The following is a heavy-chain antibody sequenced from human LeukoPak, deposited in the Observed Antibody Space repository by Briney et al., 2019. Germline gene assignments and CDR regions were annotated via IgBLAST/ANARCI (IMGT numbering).Heavy chain of an antibody. D-gene: IGHD6-19*01. Sequence: QSGGSLRLSCAASGFTFSSYWMSWVRQAPGKGLEWVANIKQDGSEKYYVDSVKGRFTISRDNAKNSLYLQTNSLRAEDTAVYYCARGPIAVAGFYYYYGMDVWGQGTTVTVSS. CDR3: ARGPIAVAGFYYYYGMDV. J-gene: IGHJ6*02. V-gene: IGHV3-7*01. CDR1: GFTFSSYW. CDR2: IKQDGSEK.